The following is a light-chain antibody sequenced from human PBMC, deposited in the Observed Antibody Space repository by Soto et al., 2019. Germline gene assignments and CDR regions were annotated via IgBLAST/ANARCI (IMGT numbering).Light chain of an antibody. CDR2: DVN. V-gene: IGLV2-11*01. J-gene: IGLJ2*01. Sequence: QSALTQPRSVSGSPGQSVTISCTGPRTYVGIYDYISWYQQHPGKAPKLMIYDVNKRPSGVPDRFSGSKSGNTASLTISGLQAEDEADYYCCSDSNTYTWVFGGGTKVTVL. CDR1: RTYVGIYDY. CDR3: CSDSNTYTWV.